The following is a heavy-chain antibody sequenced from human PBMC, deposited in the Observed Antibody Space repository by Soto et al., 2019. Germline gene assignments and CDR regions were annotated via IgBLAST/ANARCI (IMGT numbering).Heavy chain of an antibody. CDR3: AIPEMATGY. Sequence: SLNVYCKTSGGAFSRYASSWVRQAPGQGLEWMGGIIPIFGTANYAQKFQGRVTITADKSTSTAYMELSSLRSEDTAVYYCAIPEMATGYWGQGTLVTVSS. CDR1: GGAFSRYA. J-gene: IGHJ4*02. CDR2: IIPIFGTA. D-gene: IGHD5-12*01. V-gene: IGHV1-69*06.